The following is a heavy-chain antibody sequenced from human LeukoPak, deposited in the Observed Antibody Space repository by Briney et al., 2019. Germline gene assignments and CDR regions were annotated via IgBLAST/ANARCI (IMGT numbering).Heavy chain of an antibody. CDR2: FDPEDGET. J-gene: IGHJ4*02. D-gene: IGHD3-22*01. CDR1: GYTLTELS. CDR3: ATEYYYDSSGPTPLDY. V-gene: IGHV1-24*01. Sequence: AASVKVSCKVSGYTLTELSMHWVRQAPGKGLEWMGGFDPEDGETMYAQKFQGRVTMTEDTSPDTAYMELSSLRSEDTAVYYCATEYYYDSSGPTPLDYWGQGTLVTVSS.